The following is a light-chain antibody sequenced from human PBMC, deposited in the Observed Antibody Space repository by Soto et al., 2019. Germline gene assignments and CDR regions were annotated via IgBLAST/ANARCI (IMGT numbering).Light chain of an antibody. V-gene: IGLV1-44*01. CDR1: SSNIGSNT. CDR2: SNN. Sequence: HSVLTQPPSASGTPGQRVTISCSGSSSNIGSNTVNWYQQLPGTAPKLLIYSNNQRPSGVPDRFSGSKSGTSASLAISGLQSEDEADYYCAAWDDGLNGPVFGTGTKVTVL. J-gene: IGLJ1*01. CDR3: AAWDDGLNGPV.